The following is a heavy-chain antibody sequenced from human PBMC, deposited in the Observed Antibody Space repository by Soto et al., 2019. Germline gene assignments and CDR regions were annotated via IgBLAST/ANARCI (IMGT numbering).Heavy chain of an antibody. J-gene: IGHJ6*02. Sequence: PGESLKISCQDSGYNFTNYLMTWVRQMPGRGLEWMGRIDPSDSYSYYSPSFQGHVTFSADKSINTAYLQWSSLKASDTAVYYCARHADCTSTTCYSHYYFGMGIWGQGTTVTVYS. CDR3: ARHADCTSTTCYSHYYFGMGI. CDR2: IDPSDSYS. V-gene: IGHV5-10-1*01. CDR1: GYNFTNYL. D-gene: IGHD2-2*02.